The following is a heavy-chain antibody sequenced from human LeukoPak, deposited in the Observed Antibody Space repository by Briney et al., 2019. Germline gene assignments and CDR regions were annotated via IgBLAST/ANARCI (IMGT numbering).Heavy chain of an antibody. V-gene: IGHV3-48*04. J-gene: IGHJ4*02. D-gene: IGHD1-26*01. CDR3: ARVSGSYGDSAY. Sequence: QSGGSLRLSCAASGFTFSSYSMNWVRQAPGKGLEWISYITSSSSSMYYADSVKGRFTISRDNAKNSLYLQMNSLRAEDTAVYYCARVSGSYGDSAYWGQGTLVTVSS. CDR1: GFTFSSYS. CDR2: ITSSSSSM.